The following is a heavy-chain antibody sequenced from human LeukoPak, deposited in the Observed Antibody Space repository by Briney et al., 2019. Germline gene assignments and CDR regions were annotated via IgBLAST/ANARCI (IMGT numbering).Heavy chain of an antibody. V-gene: IGHV5-51*01. CDR3: ARLQSGQWLLFDY. Sequence: ESLKISCKGSGYIFTNYWIGWVRQMPGKGLEWMGIIHPVDSDTRYSPSFQGQVTISADKSINTAYLHWSSLKASDTAMYYCARLQSGQWLLFDYWGQGTLVTVSS. CDR1: GYIFTNYW. D-gene: IGHD6-19*01. J-gene: IGHJ4*02. CDR2: IHPVDSDT.